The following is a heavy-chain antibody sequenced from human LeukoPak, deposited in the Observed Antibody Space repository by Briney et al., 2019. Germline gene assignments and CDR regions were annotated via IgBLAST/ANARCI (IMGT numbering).Heavy chain of an antibody. V-gene: IGHV4-39*01. CDR2: TYYSGST. J-gene: IGHJ5*02. CDR3: ARARAPYNWNTGNWFDP. Sequence: SETLSLTCTVSGGSISSSSYYWGWIRQPPGEGLEWIGSTYYSGSTYYNPSLKSRVTISVDTSKNQFSLKLSSVTAADTAVYYCARARAPYNWNTGNWFDPWGQGTLVTVSS. CDR1: GGSISSSSYY. D-gene: IGHD1-1*01.